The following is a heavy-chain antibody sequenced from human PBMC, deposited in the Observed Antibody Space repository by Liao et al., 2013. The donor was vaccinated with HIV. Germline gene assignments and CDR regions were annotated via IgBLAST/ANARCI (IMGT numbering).Heavy chain of an antibody. D-gene: IGHD2-2*02. CDR3: ARVVPGAIWSSSWDGYYFEY. CDR1: GGSISSSSYY. CDR2: IYTSGST. Sequence: QLQLQESGPGLVKPSETLSLTCTVSGGSISSSSYYWSWIRQPAGKGLEWIGRIYTSGSTNYNPSLKSRVTISVDTSKNQFSLKLSSVTAADTAVYYCARVVPGAIWSSSWDGYYFEYWGQGTLVTVSS. J-gene: IGHJ4*02. V-gene: IGHV4-61*02.